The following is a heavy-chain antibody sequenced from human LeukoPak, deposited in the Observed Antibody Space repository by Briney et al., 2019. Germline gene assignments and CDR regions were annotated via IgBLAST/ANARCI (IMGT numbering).Heavy chain of an antibody. D-gene: IGHD3-22*01. CDR1: GFTFSSYS. CDR3: ARDQIVVVKGHAFDI. CDR2: ISSSSSYI. J-gene: IGHJ3*02. V-gene: IGHV3-21*01. Sequence: PGGSLRLSCAASGFTFSSYSMNWVRQAPGKGLEWVSSISSSSSYIYYADSVKGRFTISRDNAKNSLYLQMNSLRAEDTAVYYCARDQIVVVKGHAFDIWGQGTMVTGSS.